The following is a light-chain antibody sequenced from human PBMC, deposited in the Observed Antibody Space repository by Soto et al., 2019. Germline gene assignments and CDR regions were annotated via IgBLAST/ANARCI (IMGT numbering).Light chain of an antibody. J-gene: IGKJ1*01. CDR1: QQIGNF. V-gene: IGKV1-39*01. Sequence: SGSLGDRLTITCRASQQIGNFLNWYQKKLGKAPQLLIYAASSLPSGVPSRFSGSGSGTNFTLTITSLQPEDFATYFCQQSYNTPWTFGQGTEVEI. CDR2: AAS. CDR3: QQSYNTPWT.